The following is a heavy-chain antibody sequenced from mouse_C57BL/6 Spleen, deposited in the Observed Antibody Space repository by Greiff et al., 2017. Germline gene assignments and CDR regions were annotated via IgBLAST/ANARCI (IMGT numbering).Heavy chain of an antibody. CDR3: ARGGYDYDESYAMDY. V-gene: IGHV5-16*01. D-gene: IGHD2-4*01. CDR2: INYDGSSP. Sequence: DVQLVESEGGLVQPGSSMKLSCTASGFTFSDYYMAWVRQVPEKGLEWVANINYDGSSPYNLDSLKSRFIISRGKAKNILYLQMSSLKSEDTATDYCARGGYDYDESYAMDYWGQGTSVTVSS. CDR1: GFTFSDYY. J-gene: IGHJ4*01.